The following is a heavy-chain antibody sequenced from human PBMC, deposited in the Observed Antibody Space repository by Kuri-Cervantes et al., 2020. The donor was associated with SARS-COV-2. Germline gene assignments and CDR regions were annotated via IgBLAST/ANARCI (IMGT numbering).Heavy chain of an antibody. CDR1: GGSISSSSYY. D-gene: IGHD3-3*01. Sequence: GSLRLSCTVSGGSISSSSYYWGWIRQPPGKGLEWFGSIYYSGSTYYNTSLKSRVTISVDTPKNQFSLKLSSVTAADTAVYFCARQMMSSITIFGVVITRNWFDPWGQGTLVTVSS. V-gene: IGHV4-39*01. CDR3: ARQMMSSITIFGVVITRNWFDP. CDR2: IYYSGST. J-gene: IGHJ5*02.